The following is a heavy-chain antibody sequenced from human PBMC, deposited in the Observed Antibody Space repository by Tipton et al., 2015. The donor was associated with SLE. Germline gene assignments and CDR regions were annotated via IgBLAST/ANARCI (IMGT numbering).Heavy chain of an antibody. CDR2: IHTDSSST. CDR3: ANGYSSSWYYFDY. J-gene: IGHJ4*02. CDR1: GLTFNNYA. Sequence: SLRLSCAASGLTFNNYAMSWVRQAPGKGLGWVSIIHTDSSSTYYTESVEGRFTISRDNSKNTLYLQMNSLRAEDSAVYYCANGYSSSWYYFDYWGQGTLVTVSS. D-gene: IGHD6-13*01. V-gene: IGHV3-23*03.